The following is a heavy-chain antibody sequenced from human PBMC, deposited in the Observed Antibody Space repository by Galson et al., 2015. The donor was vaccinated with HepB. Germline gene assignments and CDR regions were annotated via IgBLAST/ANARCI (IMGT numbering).Heavy chain of an antibody. Sequence: SVKVSCKASGYTFTQYGINWVRQAPGQGLEWMGWINADNGDTKYAERLQDRVTMTTDTSTSTAYMELRSLTSDDTAVYYCARGHPSNFGSGSFFHWGQGTLVTVSS. CDR3: ARGHPSNFGSGSFFH. V-gene: IGHV1-18*04. D-gene: IGHD3-10*01. J-gene: IGHJ4*02. CDR2: INADNGDT. CDR1: GYTFTQYG.